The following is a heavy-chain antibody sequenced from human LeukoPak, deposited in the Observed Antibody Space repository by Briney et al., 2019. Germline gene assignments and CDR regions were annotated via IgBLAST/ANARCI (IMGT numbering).Heavy chain of an antibody. D-gene: IGHD2-15*01. CDR1: GGSISSSSYY. J-gene: IGHJ4*02. Sequence: NPSETLSLTCTVSGGSISSSSYYWVWIRQPPGKGLEWIGSIYYSGSTYYNPSLKSRVTISVDTSKNQFSLKLSSVTAADTAVYYCARFPIPVVAYQDYFDYWGQGTLATVSS. CDR3: ARFPIPVVAYQDYFDY. V-gene: IGHV4-39*07. CDR2: IYYSGST.